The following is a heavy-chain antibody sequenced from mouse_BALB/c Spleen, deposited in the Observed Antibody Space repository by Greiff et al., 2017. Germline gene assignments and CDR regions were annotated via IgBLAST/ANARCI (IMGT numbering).Heavy chain of an antibody. CDR1: GFTFSDYY. D-gene: IGHD1-1*01. J-gene: IGHJ2*01. CDR3: ARTDYGSSYAFDY. CDR2: ISDGGSYT. V-gene: IGHV5-4*02. Sequence: EVQGVESGGGLVKPGGSLKLSCAASGFTFSDYYMYWVRQTPEKRLEWVATISDGGSYTYYPDSVKGRFTISRDNAKNNLYLQMSSLKSEDTAMYYCARTDYGSSYAFDYWGQGTTLTVSS.